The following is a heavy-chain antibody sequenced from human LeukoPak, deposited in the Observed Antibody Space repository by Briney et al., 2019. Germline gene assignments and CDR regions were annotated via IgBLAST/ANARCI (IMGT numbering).Heavy chain of an antibody. CDR2: ISRSGSTI. CDR1: GFTFSDYY. CDR3: ERGGGYSYPFDY. V-gene: IGHV3-11*04. Sequence: TGGSVSLSCAPSGFTFSDYYMRWIRQAPGEGLEWGLYISRSGSTIYYAECGKGRFTISRDKATNSLYLQMNSLRAEDMAVYYCERGGGYSYPFDYWGQGTLVTVSS. D-gene: IGHD5-18*01. J-gene: IGHJ4*02.